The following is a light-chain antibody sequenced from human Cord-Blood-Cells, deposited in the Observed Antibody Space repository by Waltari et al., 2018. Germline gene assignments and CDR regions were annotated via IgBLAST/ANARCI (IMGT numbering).Light chain of an antibody. J-gene: IGKJ1*01. CDR2: GAS. Sequence: EIVMPHSSATLSVSPGERATLSCRASQSVSSNLAWYQQKPGQAPRLLIYGASTRATGIPARFSGSGSGTEFTLTISSLQSEDFAVYYCQQYNNWTFGQGTKVEIK. CDR1: QSVSSN. CDR3: QQYNNWT. V-gene: IGKV3-15*01.